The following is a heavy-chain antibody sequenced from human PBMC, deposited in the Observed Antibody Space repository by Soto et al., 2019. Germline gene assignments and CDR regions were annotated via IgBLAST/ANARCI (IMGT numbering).Heavy chain of an antibody. CDR3: ARDQGYDYVWGGSYYYYGMDV. V-gene: IGHV4-4*07. Sequence: KPSETLSLTCTASGGSISSYYWSWIRQPAGKGLEWIGRIYTSGSTNYNPSLKSRVTMSVDTSKNQFSLKLSSVTAADTAVYYCARDQGYDYVWGGSYYYYGMDVWGQGTTVTVSS. CDR2: IYTSGST. D-gene: IGHD3-16*01. CDR1: GGSISSYY. J-gene: IGHJ6*02.